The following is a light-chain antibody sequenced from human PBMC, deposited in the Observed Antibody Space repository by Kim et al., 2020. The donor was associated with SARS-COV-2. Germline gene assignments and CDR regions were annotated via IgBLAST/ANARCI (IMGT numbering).Light chain of an antibody. CDR1: TGAVTSGYY. V-gene: IGLV7-43*01. CDR3: LLNYGAGQA. J-gene: IGLJ3*02. Sequence: QAVVTQEPSLTVSPGGTVTLTCASSTGAVTSGYYPSWFQQKPGQTPRALIYSTNKKHSWTPARFSGSLLGGKAALTLSGVQVEDEADYYCLLNYGAGQAFGGGTKLTVL. CDR2: STN.